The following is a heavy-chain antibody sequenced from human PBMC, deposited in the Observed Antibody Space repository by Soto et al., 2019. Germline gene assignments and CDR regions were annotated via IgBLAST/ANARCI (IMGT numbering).Heavy chain of an antibody. CDR2: ISGSGGST. CDR1: GFTFSSYA. V-gene: IGHV3-23*01. J-gene: IGHJ5*02. Sequence: EVQLLESGGGLVQPGGSLRLSCAASGFTFSSYAMSWVRQAPGKGLEWVSAISGSGGSTYYADSVKGRFTISRDNSKNTLYLQMNSLRAEDTAVYYCASTLPGAVAGEGWFDPWGQGTLVTVSS. D-gene: IGHD6-19*01. CDR3: ASTLPGAVAGEGWFDP.